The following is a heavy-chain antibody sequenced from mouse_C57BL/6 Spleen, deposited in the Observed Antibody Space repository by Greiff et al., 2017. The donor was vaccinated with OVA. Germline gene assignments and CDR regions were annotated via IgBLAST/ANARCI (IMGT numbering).Heavy chain of an antibody. CDR3: ARVGVTTNWYFDV. D-gene: IGHD2-3*01. CDR2: ISSGSSTI. J-gene: IGHJ1*03. CDR1: GFTFSDYG. V-gene: IGHV5-17*01. Sequence: VQLKQSGGGLVKPGGSLKLSCAASGFTFSDYGMHWVRQAPEKGLEWVAYISSGSSTIYYADTVKGRFTISRDNAKNTLFLQMTSLRSEDTAMYYCARVGVTTNWYFDVWGTGTTVTVSS.